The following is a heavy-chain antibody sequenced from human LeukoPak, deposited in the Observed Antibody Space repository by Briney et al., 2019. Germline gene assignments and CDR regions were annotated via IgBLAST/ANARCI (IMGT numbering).Heavy chain of an antibody. CDR2: IYTSGST. D-gene: IGHD6-13*01. CDR3: ARMSSSWYLPTTYYYYGMDV. CDR1: GGSISSYY. J-gene: IGHJ6*02. Sequence: SETLSLTCTVSGGSISSYYWSWLRQPAGEGLEWIGRIYTSGSTNYNPSLKSRVTMSVDTSKNQFSLKLGSVTAADTAVYYCARMSSSWYLPTTYYYYGMDVWGQGTTVTVSS. V-gene: IGHV4-4*07.